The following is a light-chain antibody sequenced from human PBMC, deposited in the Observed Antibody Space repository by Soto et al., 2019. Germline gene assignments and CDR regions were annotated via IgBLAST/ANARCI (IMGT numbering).Light chain of an antibody. Sequence: EIVLTQSPGTLSLSPGERATLSCRASQSVSSSYLAWYQQKPGQAPRLLIYGASTRATGIPARFSGSESGTEFSLTIRSLQSEDFAVYYCQQYNDWPRTFGQGTKVDIK. CDR1: QSVSSSY. CDR3: QQYNDWPRT. CDR2: GAS. V-gene: IGKV3-15*01. J-gene: IGKJ1*01.